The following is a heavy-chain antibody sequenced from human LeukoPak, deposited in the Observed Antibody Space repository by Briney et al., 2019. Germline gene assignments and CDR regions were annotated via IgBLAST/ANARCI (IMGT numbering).Heavy chain of an antibody. J-gene: IGHJ3*02. CDR2: MYYGGST. V-gene: IGHV4-59*12. Sequence: PSETLSLTCTVSGGSISSYYLSWIRQPPGKGLEWIGYMYYGGSTTYNPSLMSRVTISVDTSKNQFSLNLSSVTAADTAVYYCARGPAYYDYVWGSPRAFDIWGQGTMVTVSS. D-gene: IGHD3-16*01. CDR3: ARGPAYYDYVWGSPRAFDI. CDR1: GGSISSYY.